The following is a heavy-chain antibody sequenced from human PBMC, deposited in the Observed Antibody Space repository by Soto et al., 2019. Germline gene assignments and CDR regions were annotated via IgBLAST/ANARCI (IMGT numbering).Heavy chain of an antibody. CDR1: GGTFSSYA. V-gene: IGHV1-69*13. CDR2: IIPIFGTA. D-gene: IGHD6-13*01. J-gene: IGHJ4*02. Sequence: GPSVKVSCQASGGTFSSYAISWVRQAPGQGLEWMGGIIPIFGTANYAQKFQGRVTITADESTSTAYMELSSLRSEDTAVYYCAREQQLVFDYWGQGTLVTVSS. CDR3: AREQQLVFDY.